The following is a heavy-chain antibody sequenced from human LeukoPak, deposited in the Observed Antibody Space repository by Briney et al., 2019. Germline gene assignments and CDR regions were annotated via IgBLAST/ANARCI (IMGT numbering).Heavy chain of an antibody. Sequence: SETLSLTCTVSGGYISSYYWSWIRQPAGKGLEWIGRIYTSGSTNYNPSLKSRVTMSVDTSKNQFSLKLSSVTAADTAVYYCARDVYDYVLESYQRIDDWGQGTLVTVSS. CDR1: GGYISSYY. CDR3: ARDVYDYVLESYQRIDD. J-gene: IGHJ4*02. CDR2: IYTSGST. D-gene: IGHD3-16*02. V-gene: IGHV4-4*07.